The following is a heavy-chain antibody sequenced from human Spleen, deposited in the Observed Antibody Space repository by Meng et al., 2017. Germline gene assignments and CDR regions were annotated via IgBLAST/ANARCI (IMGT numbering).Heavy chain of an antibody. CDR2: INHSGST. D-gene: IGHD7-27*01. CDR3: ARDYWGSLDY. CDR1: GGSFSGYY. J-gene: IGHJ4*02. Sequence: QVQLQQWGAGLLKPSETLSLTCAVYGGSFSGYYWSWIRQPPGKGLEWIGEINHSGSTNYNPSLKSRLTISLDTSKNQFSLKLTSVTAADTAVYYCARDYWGSLDYWGQGILVTVSS. V-gene: IGHV4-34*01.